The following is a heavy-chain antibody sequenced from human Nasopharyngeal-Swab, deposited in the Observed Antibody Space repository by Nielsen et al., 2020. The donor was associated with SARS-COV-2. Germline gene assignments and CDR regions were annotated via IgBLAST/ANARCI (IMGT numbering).Heavy chain of an antibody. D-gene: IGHD6-6*01. CDR3: ARDPPWYSSSSPHYFDY. V-gene: IGHV3-11*04. Sequence: GESLKISCAASGFTFSDYYMSWIRQAPGKGLEWVSYISSSGSTIYYADSVKGRFTISRDNAKNSLYLQMNSLRAEDTAVYYCARDPPWYSSSSPHYFDYWGQGTLVTVSS. CDR1: GFTFSDYY. CDR2: ISSSGSTI. J-gene: IGHJ4*02.